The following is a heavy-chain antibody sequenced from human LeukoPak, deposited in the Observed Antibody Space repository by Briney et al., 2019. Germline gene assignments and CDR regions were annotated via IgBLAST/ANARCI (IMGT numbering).Heavy chain of an antibody. J-gene: IGHJ4*02. CDR2: ISSSSSYI. Sequence: GGSLRLSCAASGFTFSSYSMNWVRQAPGKGLEWVSSISSSSSYIYYADSVKGRFTISRDNAKNSLYLQMNSLRAEDTAVYYCAKVWSRYYFDYWGQGTLVTVSS. CDR3: AKVWSRYYFDY. D-gene: IGHD3-3*01. V-gene: IGHV3-21*04. CDR1: GFTFSSYS.